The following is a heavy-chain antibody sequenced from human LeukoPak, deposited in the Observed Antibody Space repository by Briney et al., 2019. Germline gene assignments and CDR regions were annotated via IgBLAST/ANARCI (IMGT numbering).Heavy chain of an antibody. CDR2: INCNSGGT. Sequence: ASVKVSCKASGYTFTGYYMHWVRQAPGQGLEWMGWINCNSGGTNYAQKFQGRVTMTRDTSISTAYMELSRLRSDDTAVYYCARDSRDGYNYVDYWGQGTLVTVSS. J-gene: IGHJ4*02. V-gene: IGHV1-2*02. D-gene: IGHD5-24*01. CDR1: GYTFTGYY. CDR3: ARDSRDGYNYVDY.